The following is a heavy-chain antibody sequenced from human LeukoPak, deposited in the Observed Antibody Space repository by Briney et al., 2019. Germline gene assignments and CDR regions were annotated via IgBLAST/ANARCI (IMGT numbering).Heavy chain of an antibody. J-gene: IGHJ6*03. D-gene: IGHD6-13*01. CDR3: ARVGHSRSWYAKDYYYNYMDV. CDR2: INPNSGGT. V-gene: IGHV1-2*02. Sequence: GALVKVSCKASGYTFTGYYMHWVRQAPGQGLEWMGWINPNSGGTNYAQKFQGRVTMTRDTSISTAYMELSRLRSDDTAVYYCARVGHSRSWYAKDYYYNYMDVWGKGTTVTITS. CDR1: GYTFTGYY.